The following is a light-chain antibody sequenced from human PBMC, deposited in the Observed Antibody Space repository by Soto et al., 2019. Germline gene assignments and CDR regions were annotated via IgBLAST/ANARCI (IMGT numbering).Light chain of an antibody. CDR3: CSYAGTDTFV. CDR1: SSDVGGYYY. Sequence: QSALTQPRSVSGSPGQSVTISCAGTSSDVGGYYYVSWYQHHPGKAPRLMIYDVTKRPSWVPHHFSGSKSGNTAYLTISGLQAEDEAYYYCCSYAGTDTFVFGTGTKVTVL. J-gene: IGLJ1*01. V-gene: IGLV2-11*01. CDR2: DVT.